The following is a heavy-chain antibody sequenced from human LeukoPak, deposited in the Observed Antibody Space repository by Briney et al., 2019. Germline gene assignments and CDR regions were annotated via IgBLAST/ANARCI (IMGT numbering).Heavy chain of an antibody. V-gene: IGHV3-48*03. CDR2: ISSSGSTI. CDR3: ARDRHSSSSVGGD. Sequence: PGGSLRLSCAASGFTFSSYVMNWVRQAPGKGLEWVSYISSSGSTIYYADSVKGRFTISRDNAKNSLYLQMNSLRAEDTAVYYCARDRHSSSSVGGDWGQGTLVTVSS. J-gene: IGHJ4*02. CDR1: GFTFSSYV. D-gene: IGHD6-6*01.